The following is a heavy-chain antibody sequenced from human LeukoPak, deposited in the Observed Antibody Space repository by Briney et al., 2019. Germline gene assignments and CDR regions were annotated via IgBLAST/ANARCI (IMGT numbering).Heavy chain of an antibody. D-gene: IGHD3-10*01. Sequence: GGSLILSCAASGFTFSSYTMNWVRQAPGKGLEWVAAISSSSRDIFYADSVKGRFSISRDNAKNSLYLQMNSLRAEDTAVYYCARVLWFGELVGYWGQGTLVTVSS. CDR2: ISSSSRDI. J-gene: IGHJ4*02. CDR1: GFTFSSYT. CDR3: ARVLWFGELVGY. V-gene: IGHV3-21*01.